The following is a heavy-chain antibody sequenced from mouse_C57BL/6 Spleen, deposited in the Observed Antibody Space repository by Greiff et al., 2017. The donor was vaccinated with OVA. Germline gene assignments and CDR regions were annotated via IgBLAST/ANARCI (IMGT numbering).Heavy chain of an antibody. Sequence: VQLQESGPGLVQPSQSLSITCTVSGFSLTSYGVNWVRQSPGKGLEWLGVIWSGGSTDYNAAFISRLSISKDNSKSPFFFKMNTLHSDDTPIYYCARNYASIYTAIDYSGQGTSLTVSS. D-gene: IGHD1-1*01. V-gene: IGHV2-2*01. J-gene: IGHJ4*01. CDR2: IWSGGST. CDR3: ARNYASIYTAIDY. CDR1: GFSLTSYG.